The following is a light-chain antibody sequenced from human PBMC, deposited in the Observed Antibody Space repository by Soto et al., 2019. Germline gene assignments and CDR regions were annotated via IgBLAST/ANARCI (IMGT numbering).Light chain of an antibody. CDR2: DVS. CDR3: QQYEHSWT. V-gene: IGKV1-5*01. J-gene: IGKJ1*01. CDR1: QNIDTS. Sequence: DIELTQSPSTLSASVGDSVTITCRASQNIDTSLAWYQHNPGKAPKLLMFDVSNLESGVPSRFSGSGSGTEFTLTISSVHSDDFSTYYRQQYEHSWTFGQGTKVDIK.